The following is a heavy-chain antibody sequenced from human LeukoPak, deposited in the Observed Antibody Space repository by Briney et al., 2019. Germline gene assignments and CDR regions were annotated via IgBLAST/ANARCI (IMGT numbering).Heavy chain of an antibody. J-gene: IGHJ4*02. CDR3: ARAASRSYYYFDY. Sequence: KPGGSLRLSCAASGFTFSDYSMNWVRQAPGKGLEWVSSISRNSGYIYDADSVKGRFTISRDNAKNSPYLQMNSLRAEDTAVYYCARAASRSYYYFDYWGQGALVTVSS. D-gene: IGHD2-21*01. V-gene: IGHV3-21*01. CDR1: GFTFSDYS. CDR2: ISRNSGYI.